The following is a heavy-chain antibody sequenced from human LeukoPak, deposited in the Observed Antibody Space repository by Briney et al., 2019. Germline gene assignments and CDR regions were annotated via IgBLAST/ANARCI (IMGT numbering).Heavy chain of an antibody. CDR1: GFTFDDYA. CDR3: AKDMCSTPMKSDCSYDY. D-gene: IGHD2-21*02. Sequence: PGGSLRLSCAASGFTFDDYAMHWVRQAPGKGLEWVSGFSWNSGNIGYADSVKGRFTISRDNAKKSLYLQMNSLRAEDTALYYCAKDMCSTPMKSDCSYDYWGQGTLVTVSS. CDR2: FSWNSGNI. V-gene: IGHV3-9*01. J-gene: IGHJ4*02.